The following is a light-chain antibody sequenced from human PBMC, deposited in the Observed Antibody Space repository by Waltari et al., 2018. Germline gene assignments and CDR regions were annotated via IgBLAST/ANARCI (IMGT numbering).Light chain of an antibody. CDR2: HAS. CDR1: QSLSIY. Sequence: EIVLTQSPGTLSLSPGERATLSCRASQSLSIYLAWYQQKPGRAPRPRIYHASSRATGVADRFSGSGSGTDFSLTISRLEPEDFAVYYCQHYVSLPVTFGQGTKVEIK. CDR3: QHYVSLPVT. V-gene: IGKV3-20*01. J-gene: IGKJ1*01.